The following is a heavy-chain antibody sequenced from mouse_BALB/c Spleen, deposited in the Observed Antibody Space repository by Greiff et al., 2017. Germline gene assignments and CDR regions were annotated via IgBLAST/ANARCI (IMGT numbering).Heavy chain of an antibody. J-gene: IGHJ4*01. CDR2: INPSNGGT. CDR1: GYTFTSYW. D-gene: IGHD1-1*01. V-gene: IGHV1S16*01. CDR3: TIPLRPYAMDY. Sequence: QVQLQQPGAELVKPGASVKLSCKASGYTFTSYWMPWVKLSPGQGFEWIGEINPSNGGTNYNEKFKRKATLTVDKSSSTAYMQLRSLTSEDSAVYYCTIPLRPYAMDYWGQGTSVTVSA.